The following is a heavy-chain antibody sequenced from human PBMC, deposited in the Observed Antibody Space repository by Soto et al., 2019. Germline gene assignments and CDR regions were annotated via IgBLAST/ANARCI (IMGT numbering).Heavy chain of an antibody. CDR1: VDSVSSHRYY. J-gene: IGHJ4*02. CDR3: ARDVNDSSGSQGFDY. V-gene: IGHV4-31*03. Sequence: TLSLQATVMVDSVSSHRYYWSWIRQRPGKCLEWIWYIHYSGDSYDNPSLTSRITMSMDVSKNQFSLNLRSVTAADTAIYYCARDVNDSSGSQGFDYWGQGTLVTVSS. D-gene: IGHD3-22*01. CDR2: IHYSGDS.